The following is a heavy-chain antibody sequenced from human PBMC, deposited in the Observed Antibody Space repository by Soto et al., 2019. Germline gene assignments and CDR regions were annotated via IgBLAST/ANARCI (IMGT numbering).Heavy chain of an antibody. Sequence: QVQLVESEGGVVQPGRSLRLSCAASGFTFSSYAMHWVRQAPGKGLEWVAVISYDGSNKYYADSVKGRFTISRDNSKNTLYLQMNRLRAEDTAVYYCARDPRLSSWYSLFDYWCQGALVTVSS. V-gene: IGHV3-30-3*01. CDR2: ISYDGSNK. CDR3: ARDPRLSSWYSLFDY. J-gene: IGHJ4*02. D-gene: IGHD6-13*01. CDR1: GFTFSSYA.